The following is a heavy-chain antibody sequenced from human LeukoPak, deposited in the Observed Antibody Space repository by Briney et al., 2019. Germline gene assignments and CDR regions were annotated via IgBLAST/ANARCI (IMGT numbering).Heavy chain of an antibody. CDR2: IKQGGSEI. Sequence: GGSLRLSCAASGFTFSSYAMSWVRQAPGKGLEYVALIKQGGSEIYHMDSVKGRFTISRDDATNSLYLQMNSLRVEDTALYYCARDRESESDSEGDYWGQGTLVTVSS. V-gene: IGHV3-7*01. J-gene: IGHJ4*02. CDR3: ARDRESESDSEGDY. CDR1: GFTFSSYA. D-gene: IGHD4-11*01.